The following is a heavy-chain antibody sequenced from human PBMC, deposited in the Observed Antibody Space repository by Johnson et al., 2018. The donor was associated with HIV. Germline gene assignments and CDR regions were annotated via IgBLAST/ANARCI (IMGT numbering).Heavy chain of an antibody. J-gene: IGHJ3*02. Sequence: QVHLVESGGGLVQPGKSLRLSCAASGFTFSSYGMHWVRQAPGKGLEWVAVISYDGSDNYYADSVKGRVTISRDNSKNTLYLQMNSLRAEDTAVYYCARDEPYNLNAFDIWGQGTMVTVSS. CDR3: ARDEPYNLNAFDI. CDR2: ISYDGSDN. V-gene: IGHV3-30*19. CDR1: GFTFSSYG. D-gene: IGHD5-24*01.